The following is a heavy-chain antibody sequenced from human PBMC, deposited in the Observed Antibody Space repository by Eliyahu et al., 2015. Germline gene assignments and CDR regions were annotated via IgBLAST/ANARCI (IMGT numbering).Heavy chain of an antibody. CDR1: GYTFTGSH. CDR2: INPNSGAT. V-gene: IGHV1-2*02. CDR3: ARDCRSATCHLYGMDV. D-gene: IGHD2-2*01. J-gene: IGHJ6*02. Sequence: QVQLVQSGAEVKRPGASVKVSCKASGYTFTGSHIHWVRQAPGQGLEWMGWINPNSGATNYAQKFQDRVTMSRDTSFSTANMELSRLSPDDTAVYYCARDCRSATCHLYGMDVWGQGTTVTVSS.